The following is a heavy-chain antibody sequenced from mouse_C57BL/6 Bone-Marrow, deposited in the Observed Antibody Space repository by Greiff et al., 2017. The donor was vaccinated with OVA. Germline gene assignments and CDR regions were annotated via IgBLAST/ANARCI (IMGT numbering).Heavy chain of an antibody. J-gene: IGHJ4*01. CDR1: GFTFSDYY. CDR3: ARREGIYYDYDKAMDY. CDR2: ISNGGGST. Sequence: EVKLMESGGGLVQPGGSLKLSCAASGFTFSDYYMYWVRQTPEKRLEWVAYISNGGGSTYYPDTVKGRFTISRDNAKNTLYLQMSRLKSEDTAMYYCARREGIYYDYDKAMDYWGQGTSVTVSS. D-gene: IGHD2-4*01. V-gene: IGHV5-12*01.